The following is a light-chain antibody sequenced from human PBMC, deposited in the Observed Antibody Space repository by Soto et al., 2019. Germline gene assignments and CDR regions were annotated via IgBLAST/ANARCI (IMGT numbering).Light chain of an antibody. CDR1: SSDVGGYNY. CDR2: EVS. CDR3: SSYAGSNNYV. Sequence: QSALTQPPSASESPGQSVTISCTGTSSDVGGYNYVSWYQQHPGKAPKLMIYEVSKRPSGVPDRFSGSKSGNTASLTVSGLQAEDEADYYCSSYAGSNNYVFGTGIKLTVL. J-gene: IGLJ1*01. V-gene: IGLV2-8*01.